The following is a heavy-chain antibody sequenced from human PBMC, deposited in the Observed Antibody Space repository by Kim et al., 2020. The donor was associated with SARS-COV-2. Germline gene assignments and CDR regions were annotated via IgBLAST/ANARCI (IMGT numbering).Heavy chain of an antibody. CDR2: IWYDGSNK. J-gene: IGHJ3*02. CDR1: GFTFSSYG. D-gene: IGHD3-22*01. CDR3: ARDPNYYDSSGWRI. Sequence: GGSLRLSCAASGFTFSSYGMHWVRQAPGKGLEWVAVIWYDGSNKYYADSVKGRFTISRDNSKNTLYLQMNSLRAEDTAVYYCARDPNYYDSSGWRIWGQGTMVTVSS. V-gene: IGHV3-33*01.